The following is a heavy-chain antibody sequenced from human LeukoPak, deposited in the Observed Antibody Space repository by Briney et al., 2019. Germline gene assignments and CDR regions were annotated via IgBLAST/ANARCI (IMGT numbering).Heavy chain of an antibody. J-gene: IGHJ2*01. D-gene: IGHD4-17*01. V-gene: IGHV3-23*01. CDR2: TSSSDAGT. Sequence: PGGSLRLSCAASGFPLSSHAMSWVRQAPGKGLEWVSATSSSDAGTYYADSVRGRFTISRDNSKNTLYLQMNSLRAEDTAVYYCAKDLADYGDWYFDLWGRGTLVTVSS. CDR1: GFPLSSHA. CDR3: AKDLADYGDWYFDL.